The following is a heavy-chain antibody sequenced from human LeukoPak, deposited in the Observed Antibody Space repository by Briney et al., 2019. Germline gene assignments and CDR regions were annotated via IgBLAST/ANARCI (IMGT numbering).Heavy chain of an antibody. Sequence: ASVKVSCKASGYTFTGYYMHWVRQAPGQGLEWMGWINPNSGGTNYAQKFQGRVTMTRDTSISTAYMELSRLRSDDTAVYYCARYEDIVAKVVDYWGQGTLVTVSS. CDR1: GYTFTGYY. CDR3: ARYEDIVAKVVDY. V-gene: IGHV1-2*02. D-gene: IGHD5-12*01. J-gene: IGHJ4*02. CDR2: INPNSGGT.